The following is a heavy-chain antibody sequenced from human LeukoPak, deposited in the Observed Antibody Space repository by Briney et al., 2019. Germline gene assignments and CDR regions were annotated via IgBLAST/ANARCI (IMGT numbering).Heavy chain of an antibody. V-gene: IGHV3-74*01. CDR3: ARAPSEIGGYYPEYFRH. D-gene: IGHD3-22*01. CDR2: IKSDGST. CDR1: GFTLSSYW. J-gene: IGHJ1*01. Sequence: GGPLRLSCAASGFTLSSYWMHWVRQAPGKGVVWVSRIKSDGSTNYADSVKGRFTISRDNAKNTVSLQMNSLRAEDTGVYYCARAPSEIGGYYPEYFRHWGQGTLVTVSS.